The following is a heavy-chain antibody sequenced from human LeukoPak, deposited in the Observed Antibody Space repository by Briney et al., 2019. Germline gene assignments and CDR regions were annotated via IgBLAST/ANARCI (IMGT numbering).Heavy chain of an antibody. J-gene: IGHJ4*02. CDR3: ARLRDPASWSPLDY. CDR2: IYYSGGT. V-gene: IGHV4-59*08. Sequence: SETLSLTCTVSGGSISSYYWSWIRQPPGKGLEWIGYIYYSGGTNYNPSLKSRVTISVDTSKNQFSLKLSSVTAADTAVYYCARLRDPASWSPLDYWGQGTLVTVSS. CDR1: GGSISSYY. D-gene: IGHD6-13*01.